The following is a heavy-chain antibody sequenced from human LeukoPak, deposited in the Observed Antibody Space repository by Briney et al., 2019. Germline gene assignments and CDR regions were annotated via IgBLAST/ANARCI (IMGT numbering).Heavy chain of an antibody. CDR2: IYHSGST. CDR1: GGSISSSNW. V-gene: IGHV4-4*02. D-gene: IGHD6-19*01. Sequence: ASETLSLTCAVSGGSISSSNWWSWVRQPPGKGLEWIGEIYHSGSTYYNPSLKSRVTISVDTSKNQFSLKLSSVTAADTAVYYCARDLTSGWYVDYYYYMDVWGKGTTVTVSS. CDR3: ARDLTSGWYVDYYYYMDV. J-gene: IGHJ6*03.